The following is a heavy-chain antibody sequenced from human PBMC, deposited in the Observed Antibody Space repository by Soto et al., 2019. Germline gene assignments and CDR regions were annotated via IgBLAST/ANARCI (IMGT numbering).Heavy chain of an antibody. D-gene: IGHD3-3*01. CDR1: GFTFNKFG. CDR3: VKERADFVTVPHATSGMDV. Sequence: QVHLVESGGGVVQPGGSLRLSCTASGFTFNKFGMHWVRQTPGKGLEWVAAVSYDGNHDFYADSVRGRLIISRDNSKNTLCLQLNTLKPDDTAVYYCVKERADFVTVPHATSGMDVWGPGTTVTVSS. J-gene: IGHJ6*02. V-gene: IGHV3-30*18. CDR2: VSYDGNHD.